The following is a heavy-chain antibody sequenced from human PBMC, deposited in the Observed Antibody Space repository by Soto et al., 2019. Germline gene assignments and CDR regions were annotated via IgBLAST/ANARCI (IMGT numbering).Heavy chain of an antibody. Sequence: SETLYLTCTVSGGSISSYYWSWIRQPPGKGLEWIGYIYYSGSTNYNPSLKSRVTILVDTSKNQFSLKLSSVTAADTAVYYCARRYGASFDYWGQGTLVTVSS. CDR1: GGSISSYY. CDR2: IYYSGST. D-gene: IGHD4-17*01. CDR3: ARRYGASFDY. J-gene: IGHJ4*02. V-gene: IGHV4-59*01.